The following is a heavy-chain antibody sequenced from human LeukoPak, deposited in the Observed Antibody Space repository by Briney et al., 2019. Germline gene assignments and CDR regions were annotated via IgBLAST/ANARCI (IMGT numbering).Heavy chain of an antibody. J-gene: IGHJ4*02. Sequence: GGSLRLSCATSGFTFVDYGLSWVRRAPGKGLEWLCAINYNGAITDYADSVKGRFTISRDNAKNSLYLQMNSLRAEDTALYYCAKDNSRSGWSAAPGGFDYWGQGTLVTVSS. CDR2: INYNGAIT. CDR3: AKDNSRSGWSAAPGGFDY. V-gene: IGHV3-20*04. CDR1: GFTFVDYG. D-gene: IGHD6-19*01.